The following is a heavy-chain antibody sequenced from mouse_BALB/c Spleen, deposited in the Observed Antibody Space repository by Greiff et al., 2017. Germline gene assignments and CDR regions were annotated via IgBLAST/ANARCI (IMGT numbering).Heavy chain of an antibody. CDR1: GFSLTSYD. V-gene: IGHV2-9-2*01. J-gene: IGHJ3*01. CDR3: VREDWFAY. CDR2: IWTGGGT. Sequence: QVQLQQSGPGLVAPSQSLSITCTVSGFSLTSYDISWIRQPPGKGLEWLGVIWTGGGTNYNSAFMSRLSISKDNSKSQVFLKMNSLQTDDTAIYYCVREDWFAYWGQGTLVTVSA.